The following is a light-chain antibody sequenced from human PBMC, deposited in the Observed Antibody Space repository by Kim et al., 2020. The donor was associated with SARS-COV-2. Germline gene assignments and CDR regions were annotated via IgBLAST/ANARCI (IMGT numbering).Light chain of an antibody. J-gene: IGKJ1*01. CDR1: QTINNW. Sequence: DIQVTQSPSTLSASIGDRVTITCRASQTINNWLAWYQQKPRKAPNHLISRASSLHSGVPSRFSGSGSGTEFTLTIGSLRPDDFATYYCQYCGKYPWTFGQRAKVDIK. V-gene: IGKV1-5*03. CDR2: RAS. CDR3: QYCGKYPWT.